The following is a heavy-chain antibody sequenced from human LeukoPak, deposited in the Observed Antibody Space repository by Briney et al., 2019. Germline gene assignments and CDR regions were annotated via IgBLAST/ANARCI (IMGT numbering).Heavy chain of an antibody. CDR2: VRGSGVST. CDR1: GFTFSSYA. J-gene: IGHJ4*02. V-gene: IGHV3-23*01. D-gene: IGHD4-17*01. CDR3: ATIGGDYVSFDN. Sequence: PGGSLRLSCAASGFTFSSYAMIWVRQAPGKGLEWVSAVRGSGVSTYYADSVKGRFTISRHNSKNTLYLQMNSLRGEDTAVYYCATIGGDYVSFDNWGQGTLVTVTS.